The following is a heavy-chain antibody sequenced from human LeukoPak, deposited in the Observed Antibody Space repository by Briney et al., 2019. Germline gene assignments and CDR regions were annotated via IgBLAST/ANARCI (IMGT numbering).Heavy chain of an antibody. CDR1: GFTFSSYS. D-gene: IGHD3-10*01. CDR2: ISSSSSYI. CDR3: ARDPGRENWFDP. V-gene: IGHV3-21*01. Sequence: GGSLRPSCAASGFTFSSYSMNWVRQAPGKGLEWVSSISSSSSYIYYADSVKGRFTISRDNAKNSLYLQMNSLRAEDTAVYYCARDPGRENWFDPWGQGTLVTVSS. J-gene: IGHJ5*02.